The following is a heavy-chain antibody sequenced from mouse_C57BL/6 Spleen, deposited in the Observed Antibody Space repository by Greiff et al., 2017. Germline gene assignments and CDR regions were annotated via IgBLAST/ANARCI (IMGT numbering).Heavy chain of an antibody. D-gene: IGHD1-1*01. CDR1: GFNIQDYY. CDR2: IDPEAGDT. J-gene: IGHJ2*01. CDR3: TTSPCITTEVARDY. V-gene: IGHV14-1*01. Sequence: VQLQQSGAELVRPGASVKLSCTASGFNIQDYYMHWVKQRPEQGLEWIGMIDPEAGDTEYAPKFQGKATMTADTSSNTAYLQLSSLTSKDTAVYYCTTSPCITTEVARDYWGQGTTHTVSS.